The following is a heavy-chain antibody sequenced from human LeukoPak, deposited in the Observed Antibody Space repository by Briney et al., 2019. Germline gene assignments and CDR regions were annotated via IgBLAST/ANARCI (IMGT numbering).Heavy chain of an antibody. CDR3: ARDTIPASKYYYYGMDV. J-gene: IGHJ6*02. Sequence: GGSLRLSCAASGFTFSDYAMSWVRQAPGKGLEWVSTVSGSGGNTYYADSVKGRFTLSRDNSKNTLYLQKNSLRAEDTAVYYCARDTIPASKYYYYGMDVWGQGTTVTVSS. V-gene: IGHV3-23*01. CDR1: GFTFSDYA. CDR2: VSGSGGNT. D-gene: IGHD3-9*01.